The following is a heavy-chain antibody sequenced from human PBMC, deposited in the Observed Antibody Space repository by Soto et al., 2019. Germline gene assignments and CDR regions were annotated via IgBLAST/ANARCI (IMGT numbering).Heavy chain of an antibody. Sequence: SETLSLTCAVYGGSFSGYYWSWIRQPPGKGLEWIGEINHSGSTNYNPSLKSRVTISVDTSKNQFSLKLSSVTAADTAVYYCARGLRQNTPDRNCSGGSCYSRWRRFDPWGQGTLVTVSS. CDR1: GGSFSGYY. J-gene: IGHJ5*02. D-gene: IGHD2-15*01. CDR3: ARGLRQNTPDRNCSGGSCYSRWRRFDP. V-gene: IGHV4-34*01. CDR2: INHSGST.